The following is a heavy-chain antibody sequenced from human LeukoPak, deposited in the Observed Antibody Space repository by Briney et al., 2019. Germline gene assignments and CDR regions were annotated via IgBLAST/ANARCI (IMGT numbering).Heavy chain of an antibody. CDR3: ARAPGVTYFDY. CDR2: ISYDGSNK. V-gene: IGHV3-30*04. J-gene: IGHJ4*02. D-gene: IGHD2-21*02. Sequence: GRPLRLSCAASGFTFSSYAMHWVRQAPGKGLEWVAVISYDGSNKYYADSVKGRFTISRDNSKNTLYLQMNSLRAEDTAVYYCARAPGVTYFDYWGQGTLVTVSS. CDR1: GFTFSSYA.